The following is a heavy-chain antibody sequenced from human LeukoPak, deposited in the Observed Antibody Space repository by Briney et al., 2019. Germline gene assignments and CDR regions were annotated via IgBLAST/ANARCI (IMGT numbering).Heavy chain of an antibody. CDR3: ARGPYDILTGYHYYYGMDV. J-gene: IGHJ6*02. Sequence: ASVKASCKASGYTFTSYDINWVRQATGQGLEWMGWMNPNSGNTGYAQKFQGRVTMTRNTSISTAYMELSSLRSEDTAVYYCARGPYDILTGYHYYYGMDVWGQGTTVTVSS. V-gene: IGHV1-8*01. CDR2: MNPNSGNT. CDR1: GYTFTSYD. D-gene: IGHD3-9*01.